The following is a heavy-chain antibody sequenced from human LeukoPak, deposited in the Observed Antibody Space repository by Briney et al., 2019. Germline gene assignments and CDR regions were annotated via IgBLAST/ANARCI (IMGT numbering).Heavy chain of an antibody. CDR1: GYTFTGYY. D-gene: IGHD5-12*01. CDR3: ARDGGVYSGYDYFDY. J-gene: IGHJ4*02. V-gene: IGHV1-2*02. CDR2: INPNSGGT. Sequence: ASVKVSCKASGYTFTGYYMHWVRQAPGQGLEWMGWINPNSGGTNYAQKFQGRVTMTRDTSISTAYMELSRLRSDDTAVYYCARDGGVYSGYDYFDYWGQGTLVTVSS.